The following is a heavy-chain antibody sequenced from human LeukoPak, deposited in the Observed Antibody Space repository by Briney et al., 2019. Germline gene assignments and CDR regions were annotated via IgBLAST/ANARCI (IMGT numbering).Heavy chain of an antibody. V-gene: IGHV4-61*02. D-gene: IGHD3-16*02. CDR3: ARARVIPASFDD. Sequence: SESLSLTCTVSGGSITFGSYYWTWIRQPAGKGLEWIGRIYTSGRAFYNPSLKSRVTISMDTSMNQFSLRLNSVTAADTAVYYCARARVIPASFDDWGQGTLVTVSS. CDR1: GGSITFGSYY. J-gene: IGHJ4*02. CDR2: IYTSGRA.